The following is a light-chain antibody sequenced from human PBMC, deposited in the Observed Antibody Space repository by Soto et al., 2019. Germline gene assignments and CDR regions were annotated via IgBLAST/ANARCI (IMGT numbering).Light chain of an antibody. CDR1: QSVSSY. V-gene: IGKV3-11*01. CDR2: DAS. J-gene: IGKJ1*01. CDR3: QRRSNSWT. Sequence: EIVLTQSPATLSLSPGERATLSCRASQSVSSYLAWYQQKPGQAPRLLIYDASNRATGIPARFSGSGSGTDFTLTIASLEPEHFAVYYCQRRSNSWTFGQGTKVDSK.